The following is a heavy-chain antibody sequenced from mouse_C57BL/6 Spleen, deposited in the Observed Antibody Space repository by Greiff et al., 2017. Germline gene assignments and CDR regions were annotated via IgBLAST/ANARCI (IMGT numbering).Heavy chain of an antibody. Sequence: VQLQQSGPELVKPGASVKIPCKASGYTFTDYNMDWVKQSHGKSLEWIGDINPNNGGTIYNQKFKGKAKLTVDKSSSTAYLELRSLTSEDTAVYYCARSIYYGYDRYFDVWGTGTTVTVSS. V-gene: IGHV1-18*01. CDR2: INPNNGGT. CDR3: ARSIYYGYDRYFDV. CDR1: GYTFTDYN. J-gene: IGHJ1*03. D-gene: IGHD2-2*01.